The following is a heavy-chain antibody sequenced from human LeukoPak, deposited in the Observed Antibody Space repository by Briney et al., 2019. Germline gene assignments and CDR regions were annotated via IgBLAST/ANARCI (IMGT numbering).Heavy chain of an antibody. CDR2: TSAYNGNT. D-gene: IGHD6-13*01. Sequence: ASVKVSCKASGYTFTSYGISWVRQAPGQGLEWMGWTSAYNGNTNYAQKPQGRVTMTTDTSTSTAYMELSSLRSEDTAVYYCARNGYMGGGYYYMDVWGKGTTVTVSS. J-gene: IGHJ6*03. CDR1: GYTFTSYG. CDR3: ARNGYMGGGYYYMDV. V-gene: IGHV1-18*01.